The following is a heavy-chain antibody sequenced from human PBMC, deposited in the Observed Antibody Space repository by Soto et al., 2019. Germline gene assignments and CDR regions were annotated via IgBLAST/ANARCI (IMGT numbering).Heavy chain of an antibody. CDR2: ISGSSGFI. V-gene: IGHV3-21*01. D-gene: IGHD3-10*01. J-gene: IGHJ4*02. CDR1: GFTFGGYT. Sequence: EVQLVESGGGLVKPAGSLRLSCAASGFTFGGYTMNWVRQAPGKGLEWVSSISGSSGFIYYTESVKGRFTISRDNARNARYLQRNSLRAEDTAVYYCARHGKPGVGEWYFDSWAREPWSPSPQ. CDR3: ARHGKPGVGEWYFDS.